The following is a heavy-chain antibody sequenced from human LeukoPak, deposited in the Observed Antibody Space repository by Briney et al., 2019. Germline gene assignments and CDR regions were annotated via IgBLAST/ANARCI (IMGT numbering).Heavy chain of an antibody. Sequence: PSETLSLTRPVASGFISRPYWSSVRQPPGKGREWLRYIYYSGSTNYNPSLESRVSISVDTSKNQFSLKLTSVTAADTPVYYCARLLWFGDLRGLGAFDIWGQGTMVTVSS. CDR2: IYYSGST. CDR1: SGFISRPY. J-gene: IGHJ3*02. CDR3: ARLLWFGDLRGLGAFDI. D-gene: IGHD3-10*01. V-gene: IGHV4-59*11.